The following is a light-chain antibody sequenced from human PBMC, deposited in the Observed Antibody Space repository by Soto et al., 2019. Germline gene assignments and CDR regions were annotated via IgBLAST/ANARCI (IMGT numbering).Light chain of an antibody. Sequence: EIVMTQSPVTLSVSPGERATLSCRATQRVSSKLAWYQQKPGQAPRLLIYGASTRATGIPARFSGSGSGTEFTLSISSRQSEDFPVYYCQQYNNWPQTFGQGTKLEIK. CDR1: QRVSSK. CDR2: GAS. V-gene: IGKV3-15*01. CDR3: QQYNNWPQT. J-gene: IGKJ2*01.